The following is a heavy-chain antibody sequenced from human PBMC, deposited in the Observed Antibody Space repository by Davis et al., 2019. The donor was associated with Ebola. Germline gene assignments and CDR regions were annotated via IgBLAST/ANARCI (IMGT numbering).Heavy chain of an antibody. CDR1: GGSISSSNYY. V-gene: IGHV4-39*07. J-gene: IGHJ6*04. CDR2: IYYSGST. Sequence: PSETLSLTCTVSGGSISSSNYYWGWIRQPPGKGLEWIGSIYYSGSTYYNPSLKSRVTISVDTSKNQFSLKLSSVTAADMAVYYCARSQQLMGYYYSMDVWGKGTTVTVSS. CDR3: ARSQQLMGYYYSMDV. D-gene: IGHD6-13*01.